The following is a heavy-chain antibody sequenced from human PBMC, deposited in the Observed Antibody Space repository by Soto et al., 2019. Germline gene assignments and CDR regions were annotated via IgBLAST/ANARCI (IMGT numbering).Heavy chain of an antibody. CDR2: INHSGST. CDR3: ARGRFSLNLDY. D-gene: IGHD3-16*01. J-gene: IGHJ4*02. Sequence: PSETLSLTCAVYGGSFSGYYWSWIRQPPGKGLEWIGEINHSGSTNYNPSLKSRVTISVDTSKNQFSLKLSSVTAADTAVYYCARGRFSLNLDYWGQGTLVTVSS. V-gene: IGHV4-34*01. CDR1: GGSFSGYY.